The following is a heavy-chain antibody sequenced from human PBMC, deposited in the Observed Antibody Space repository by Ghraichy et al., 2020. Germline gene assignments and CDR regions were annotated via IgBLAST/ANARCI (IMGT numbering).Heavy chain of an antibody. Sequence: GESLNISCTASGFAFSSYWMHWVRQVPGKGLVWVSDINPDGSFINYADFLKGRFTVSRDNAKNTLYLQMSSLRAEDTAVYYCARDRGLGSFYNYWGRGSLVTVSS. CDR1: GFAFSSYW. V-gene: IGHV3-74*01. CDR3: ARDRGLGSFYNY. J-gene: IGHJ4*02. D-gene: IGHD3-10*01. CDR2: INPDGSFI.